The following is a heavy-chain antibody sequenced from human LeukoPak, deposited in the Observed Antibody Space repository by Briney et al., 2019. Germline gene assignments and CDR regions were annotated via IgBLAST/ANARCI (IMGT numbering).Heavy chain of an antibody. CDR2: LSGSGGNT. V-gene: IGHV3-23*01. J-gene: IGHJ4*02. CDR1: GFTFSSYA. D-gene: IGHD2-15*01. CDR3: AKDRVCSGGSCYYDY. Sequence: PWGSLRLSCAASGFTFSSYAMNWVRQAPGKGLEWVSGLSGSGGNTFYADSVKGRFTISRDNSKNTLYLQMNSLRAEDTAVYYCAKDRVCSGGSCYYDYWGQGTLVTVSS.